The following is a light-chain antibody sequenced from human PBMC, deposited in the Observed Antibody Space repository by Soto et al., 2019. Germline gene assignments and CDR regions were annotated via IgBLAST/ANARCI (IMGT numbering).Light chain of an antibody. Sequence: EVVLTQSPGTLSVSLGERATLSCRASQSVSIHLAWYQQKPGQAPRLLIYGASSRATGIPDRFSGSGSGTDFTLTISRLEPEDFAVYYCQQYGSSPRTFGQGTKVDNK. V-gene: IGKV3-20*01. CDR3: QQYGSSPRT. CDR1: QSVSIH. J-gene: IGKJ1*01. CDR2: GAS.